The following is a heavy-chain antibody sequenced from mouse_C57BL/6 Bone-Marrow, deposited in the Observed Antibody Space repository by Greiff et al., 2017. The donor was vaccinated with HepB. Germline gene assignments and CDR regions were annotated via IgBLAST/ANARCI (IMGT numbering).Heavy chain of an antibody. V-gene: IGHV5-6*01. D-gene: IGHD1-2*01. CDR3: GRGGWTGDY. J-gene: IGHJ2*01. CDR1: GFTFSSYG. Sequence: EVQLLQSGGDLVKPGASVKLSCAASGFTFSSYGMSWVRQTPDKGLEWVATISSGGGYTYYTDSVKGRYTISRDNATNTLYLQLSSLKSEDTAMYYCGRGGWTGDYWGQGTTLTVSS. CDR2: ISSGGGYT.